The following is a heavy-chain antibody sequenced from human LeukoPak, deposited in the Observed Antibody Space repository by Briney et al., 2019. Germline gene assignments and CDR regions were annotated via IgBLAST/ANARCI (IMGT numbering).Heavy chain of an antibody. CDR2: IYHSGST. V-gene: IGHV4-39*07. D-gene: IGHD2-15*01. J-gene: IGHJ4*02. CDR3: AREKGGAADY. Sequence: SETLSLTCTVSGGSISSGDYYWGWIRQPPGKGLEWIGTIYHSGSTYYNPSLKSRVTISLDTSQNQFSLKLNSVTAADTAVYYCAREKGGAADYWGQGTLVTVSS. CDR1: GGSISSGDYY.